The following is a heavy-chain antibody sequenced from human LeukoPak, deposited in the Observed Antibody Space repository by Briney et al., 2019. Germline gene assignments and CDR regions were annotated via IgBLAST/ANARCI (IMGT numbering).Heavy chain of an antibody. CDR3: ARDPGPYYYYGMDV. Sequence: RASVKVSCKASGYTFTTYSMHWVRQAPGQGLEWMAIINLSGGSTDYTQKFQGRVTMTRDTSTSTVYMELSSLRSEDTAVYYCARDPGPYYYYGMDVWGQGTTVTVSS. CDR1: GYTFTTYS. CDR2: INLSGGST. V-gene: IGHV1-46*01. J-gene: IGHJ6*02.